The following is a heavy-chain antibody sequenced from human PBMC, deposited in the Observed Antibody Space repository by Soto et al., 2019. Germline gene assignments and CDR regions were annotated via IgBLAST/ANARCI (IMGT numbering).Heavy chain of an antibody. CDR2: SSGSGGST. CDR3: AKRTVGWYFDL. J-gene: IGHJ2*01. V-gene: IGHV3-23*01. Sequence: EVQLLESGGGLVQPGGSLRLSCAASGFTFNSYAMNWVRQAPGKGLEWVSVSSGSGGSTYYADSVKGRFTISRDNSKNTLYLQMNSLRDEDTAVYYCAKRTVGWYFDLWGRGTLVTVSS. D-gene: IGHD1-26*01. CDR1: GFTFNSYA.